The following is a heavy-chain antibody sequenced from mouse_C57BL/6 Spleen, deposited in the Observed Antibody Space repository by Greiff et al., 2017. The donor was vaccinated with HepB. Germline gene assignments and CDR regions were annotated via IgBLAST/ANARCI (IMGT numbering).Heavy chain of an antibody. CDR2: INPSNGGT. Sequence: QVQLQQPGTELVKPGASVKLSCKASGYTFTSYWMHWVKQRPGQGLEWIGNINPSNGGTNYNEKFKSKATLTVDKSSSTAYMQLSSLTSEDSAVYYCARARGSGGYWYFDVWGTGTTVTVSS. CDR3: ARARGSGGYWYFDV. D-gene: IGHD6-1*01. V-gene: IGHV1-53*01. J-gene: IGHJ1*03. CDR1: GYTFTSYW.